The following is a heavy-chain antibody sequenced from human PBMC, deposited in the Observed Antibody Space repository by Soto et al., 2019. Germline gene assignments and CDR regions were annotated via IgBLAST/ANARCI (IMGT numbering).Heavy chain of an antibody. CDR2: IYHSGST. CDR3: ARGVPRVVAAKGREFDY. J-gene: IGHJ4*02. D-gene: IGHD2-15*01. CDR1: GGSISSSNW. Sequence: SETLCLTCAVSGGSISSSNWWSWVRQPPGKGLEWIGEIYHSGSTNYNPSLKSRVTISVDKSKNQFSLKLSSVTAADTAVYYCARGVPRVVAAKGREFDYWGQGTLVTVSS. V-gene: IGHV4-4*02.